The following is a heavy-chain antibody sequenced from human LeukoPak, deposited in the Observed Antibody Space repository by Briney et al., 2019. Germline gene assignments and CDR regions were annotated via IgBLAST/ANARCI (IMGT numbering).Heavy chain of an antibody. CDR1: GFTFTSYA. J-gene: IGHJ4*02. D-gene: IGHD1-26*01. CDR2: ISYDGSKE. CDR3: ARSIVGAATSFLDY. V-gene: IGHV3-30*09. Sequence: GGSLRLSCAASGFTFTSYAMHWVRQAPGKGLEWVAVISYDGSKEYYADSVKGRSAISRDNSKNTLSLQMSSLRAEDTAIYYCARSIVGAATSFLDYWGQGTLISVSS.